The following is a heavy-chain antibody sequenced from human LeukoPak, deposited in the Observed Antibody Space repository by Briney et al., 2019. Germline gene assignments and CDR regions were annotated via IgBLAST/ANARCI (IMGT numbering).Heavy chain of an antibody. J-gene: IGHJ4*02. Sequence: PSEPLSLTCTVSGGSISSNSNYWAWIRQHPGRGLEWIGSISYGGSTYYSPSLESRVTISVDTSKNQFSLRLSSVTAADTAVYYCARQALWFFDHWGQGTLVTVSS. CDR2: ISYGGST. CDR3: ARQALWFFDH. D-gene: IGHD2-21*01. V-gene: IGHV4-39*01. CDR1: GGSISSNSNY.